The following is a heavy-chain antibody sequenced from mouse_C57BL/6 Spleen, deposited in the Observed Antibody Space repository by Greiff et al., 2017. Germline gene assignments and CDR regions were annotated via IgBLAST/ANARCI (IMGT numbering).Heavy chain of an antibody. CDR3: ARGGTGGYYFDY. Sequence: EVQLQQSGPELVKPGASVKISCKASGYSFTGYYMHWVKQSSEKSLEWIGEINPSTGGTSYNQKFKGKATLTVDKSSSTAYMQRKSLTSEDSAVYYCARGGTGGYYFDYWGQGTTLTVSS. V-gene: IGHV1-43*01. D-gene: IGHD3-3*01. CDR1: GYSFTGYY. J-gene: IGHJ2*01. CDR2: INPSTGGT.